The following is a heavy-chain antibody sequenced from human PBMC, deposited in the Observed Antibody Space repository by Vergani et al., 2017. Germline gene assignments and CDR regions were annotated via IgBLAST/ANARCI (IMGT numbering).Heavy chain of an antibody. V-gene: IGHV4-31*03. Sequence: QVQLQESGPGLVTPSQTLSLTCSVSGDSISSGVYYWTWIRQHPGKGLEWIGYIYSTGSTHHNPSLRRRINMSVDTSKNQFSLKLNSVTAADTAMYYCARMGGYDEGDAFRIGYFDSWGPGILVTVSS. J-gene: IGHJ4*02. D-gene: IGHD3-22*01. CDR2: IYSTGST. CDR1: GDSISSGVYY. CDR3: ARMGGYDEGDAFRIGYFDS.